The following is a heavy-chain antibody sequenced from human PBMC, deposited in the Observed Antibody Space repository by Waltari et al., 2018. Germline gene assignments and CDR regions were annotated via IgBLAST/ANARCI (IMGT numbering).Heavy chain of an antibody. V-gene: IGHV1-2*02. CDR1: GYSFTGHY. J-gene: IGHJ6*03. D-gene: IGHD6-6*01. CDR3: AREVSGYYYMDV. CDR2: LNPNTGYT. Sequence: QVQVVQSGAEVRKPGAPVEVSCKASGYSFTGHYMHWVRQAPGQGLEWMGWLNPNTGYTNYAQKFQGRVAMTRDTSISTAYMELSRLTSDDTAVYFCAREVSGYYYMDVWGKGTTVTISS.